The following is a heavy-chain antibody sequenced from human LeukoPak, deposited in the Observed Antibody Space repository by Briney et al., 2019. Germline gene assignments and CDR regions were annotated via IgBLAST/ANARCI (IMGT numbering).Heavy chain of an antibody. CDR3: AKNRGGTYKYYMDV. J-gene: IGHJ6*03. CDR1: GFTFRGYA. D-gene: IGHD1-1*01. CDR2: VSGSGGAT. V-gene: IGHV3-23*01. Sequence: AGGSLRLSCAASGFTFRGYAMSWVRRAPGMGLEWLSYVSGSGGATYYAASVKGRFTISRDNSKNTVYLQMGSLRAEDTAVYYCAKNRGGTYKYYMDVWGNGTTVTVSS.